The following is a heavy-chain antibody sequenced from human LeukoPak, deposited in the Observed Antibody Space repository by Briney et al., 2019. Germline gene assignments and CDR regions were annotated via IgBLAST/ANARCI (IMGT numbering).Heavy chain of an antibody. J-gene: IGHJ6*03. CDR1: GGSISSHC. D-gene: IGHD3-3*01. CDR2: IYDSEST. CDR3: ARVLQNYYYLDV. V-gene: IGHV4-59*11. Sequence: PSETLSLTCTVSGGSISSHCWSWVRQPPGKGLEWIGNIYDSESTHYKSSLKSRVTISVDTSKNQFSLRLSSVTAADTAVYYCARVLQNYYYLDVWGKGTTVTVSS.